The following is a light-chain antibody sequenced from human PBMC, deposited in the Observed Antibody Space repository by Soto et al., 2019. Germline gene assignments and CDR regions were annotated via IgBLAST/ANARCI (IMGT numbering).Light chain of an antibody. J-gene: IGKJ2*01. V-gene: IGKV2-24*01. CDR1: QSLVHSDGNTY. Sequence: DIVLTQTPLSSPVTLGQPASISCRSSQSLVHSDGNTYLSWFHQRTGQPPRLLIDKVSNRFSGVPDRFRGSGAGTDFTLKISRVEAEDVGIYFCMQATQYRPYTFGQGTKLEIK. CDR2: KVS. CDR3: MQATQYRPYT.